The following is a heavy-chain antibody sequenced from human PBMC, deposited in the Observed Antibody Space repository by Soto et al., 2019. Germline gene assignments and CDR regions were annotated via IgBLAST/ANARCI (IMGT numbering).Heavy chain of an antibody. V-gene: IGHV4-34*01. Sequence: SETLSLTCAVYGGSFSGYYWSWIRQPPGKGLEWIGEISHSGSTNYNPSLKSRVTISVDTSKNQFSLKLSSVTAADTAVYYCAREYSSSWYRPYYYYYMDVWGKGTTVTVS. J-gene: IGHJ6*03. D-gene: IGHD6-13*01. CDR3: AREYSSSWYRPYYYYYMDV. CDR2: ISHSGST. CDR1: GGSFSGYY.